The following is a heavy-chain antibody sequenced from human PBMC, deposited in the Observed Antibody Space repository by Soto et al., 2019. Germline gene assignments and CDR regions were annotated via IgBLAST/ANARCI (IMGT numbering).Heavy chain of an antibody. CDR1: GLTFSTYG. V-gene: IGHV3-33*01. J-gene: IGHJ5*02. CDR2: IWYAGINK. CDR3: ARDPIHGSGLFDA. D-gene: IGHD3-10*01. Sequence: GSLRLSCAASGLTFSTYGMHWVRQSPGKGLEWVAFIWYAGINKKYADSVKGRFTISRDNSKNMVFLEMNSLRVEDTAVYHCARDPIHGSGLFDAWGQGTLVTVSS.